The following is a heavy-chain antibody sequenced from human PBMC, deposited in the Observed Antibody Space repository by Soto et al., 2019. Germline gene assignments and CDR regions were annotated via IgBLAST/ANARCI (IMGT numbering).Heavy chain of an antibody. Sequence: GGSLRLSXAASGFTFSGSAMHWVRQAFGKGLEWVGRIRSKANSYATAYAASVKGRFTISRDDSKNTAYLQMNSLKTEDTAVYYCTSRVPTYYYDSSGYYLNDYWGQGTLVTVSS. CDR1: GFTFSGSA. J-gene: IGHJ4*02. D-gene: IGHD3-22*01. CDR3: TSRVPTYYYDSSGYYLNDY. CDR2: IRSKANSYAT. V-gene: IGHV3-73*01.